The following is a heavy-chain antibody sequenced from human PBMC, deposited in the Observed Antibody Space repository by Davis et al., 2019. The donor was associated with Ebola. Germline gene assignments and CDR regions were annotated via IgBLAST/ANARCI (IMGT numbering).Heavy chain of an antibody. Sequence: GESLKISCAASGFTFSSYGMHCVRQAPGKGLERVAVISYDGSNKYYADSVKGRFTISRDNSKNTLYLQMNSLRAEDTAVYYCAREVTPADVDYWGQGTLVTVSS. V-gene: IGHV3-30*03. D-gene: IGHD4-23*01. CDR3: AREVTPADVDY. J-gene: IGHJ4*02. CDR2: ISYDGSNK. CDR1: GFTFSSYG.